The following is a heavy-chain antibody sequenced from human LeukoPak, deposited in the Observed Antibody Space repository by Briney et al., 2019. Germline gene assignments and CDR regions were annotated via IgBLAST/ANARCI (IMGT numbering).Heavy chain of an antibody. Sequence: ASVKVSCKTSGYSFTDYYIHWVRQAPGQGLEWMGWINPKSGRTSSARKFQGRVTMTRDPSITTVYMDMAWLTSDDTAIYSCARADFVDAGPYLIGPWGQGTLVTVSS. CDR3: ARADFVDAGPYLIGP. CDR2: INPKSGRT. D-gene: IGHD3-3*01. J-gene: IGHJ5*02. CDR1: GYSFTDYY. V-gene: IGHV1-2*02.